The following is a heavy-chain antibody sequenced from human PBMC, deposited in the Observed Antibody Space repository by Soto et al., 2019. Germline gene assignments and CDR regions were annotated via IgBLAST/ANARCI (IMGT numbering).Heavy chain of an antibody. J-gene: IGHJ5*02. CDR2: INPNNGAT. CDR1: RSIFTGYV. V-gene: IGHV1-2*02. Sequence: QVQLVQSGAEGKKPGASVKVSCKSPRSIFTGYVMHWGRQAPGQGIERMGWINPNNGATNYGLSFQGRVTMNRDTSISTAYMELSSLRSDDTAVSDCASHVPGARFEPWGQGTLVIVSS. D-gene: IGHD6-6*01. CDR3: ASHVPGARFEP.